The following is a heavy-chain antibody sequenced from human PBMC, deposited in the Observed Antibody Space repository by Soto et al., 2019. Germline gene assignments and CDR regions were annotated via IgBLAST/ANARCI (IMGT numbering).Heavy chain of an antibody. J-gene: IGHJ4*02. V-gene: IGHV3-21*06. CDR3: AAFIDGESGDY. CDR1: GFTLGDYS. Sequence: EALLQESGGGLVEPGGSLRLTCLASGFTLGDYSMSWIRQAPGKGLEWVSSIGRSSTSLVYGDSVKGRFTISRDNAKNSLFLQMNSLRVEDTAVYYCAAFIDGESGDYWGQGIVVSVSS. D-gene: IGHD3-10*01. CDR2: IGRSSTSL.